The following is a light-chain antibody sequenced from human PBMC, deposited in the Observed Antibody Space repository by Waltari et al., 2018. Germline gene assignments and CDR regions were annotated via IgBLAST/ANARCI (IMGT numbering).Light chain of an antibody. CDR3: SSYAGSNTFI. V-gene: IGLV2-11*01. J-gene: IGLJ1*01. Sequence: QAAPTQPPSVSASPGQSVTISCPGPSSDIGYYNAVSWYQQHPGKAPKLMIYEVSKRPSGVSDRFSGSKSGNTASLTISGLQAEDEADYYCSSYAGSNTFIFGAGTRLTVL. CDR2: EVS. CDR1: SSDIGYYNA.